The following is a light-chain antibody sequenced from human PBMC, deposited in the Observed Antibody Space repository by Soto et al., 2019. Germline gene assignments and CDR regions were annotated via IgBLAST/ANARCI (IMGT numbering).Light chain of an antibody. CDR1: QSISSW. CDR3: QQYNSYSRT. Sequence: DIQMTQSPSILSASVGDRVTITCRASQSISSWLAWYQQKPGKAPKPRNYKASGLENGVPSTFSGSGSGTEFTLSISSLQPDDFATYYCQQYNSYSRTFVQGTKVEIK. V-gene: IGKV1-5*03. J-gene: IGKJ1*01. CDR2: KAS.